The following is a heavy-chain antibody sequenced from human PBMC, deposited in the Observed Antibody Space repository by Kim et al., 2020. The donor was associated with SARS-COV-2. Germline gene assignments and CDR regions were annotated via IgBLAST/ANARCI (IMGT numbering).Heavy chain of an antibody. CDR3: AKSKITIFQVVLYGMDV. Sequence: GGSLRLSCAASGFTFDDYAMHWVRQAPGKGLEWVSGISWNSGTIGYADSVKGRFTISRDNAKNSLYLQMNSLRPEDTALYSCAKSKITIFQVVLYGMDV. D-gene: IGHD3-10*01. V-gene: IGHV3-9*01. CDR2: ISWNSGTI. J-gene: IGHJ6*01. CDR1: GFTFDDYA.